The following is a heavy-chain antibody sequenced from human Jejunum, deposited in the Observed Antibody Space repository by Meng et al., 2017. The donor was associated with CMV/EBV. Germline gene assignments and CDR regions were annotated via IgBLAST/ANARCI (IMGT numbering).Heavy chain of an antibody. Sequence: GQLVESGGCLVQPGGSLRLSWAASGFTFSTYWMHWVRQEPGKGLLWVSRITTDGTTNYADSVKGRFSISRDNAKNTLYLQMNSLRAEDTGVYYCTGLDYWGQGTLVTVSS. CDR2: ITTDGTT. CDR1: GFTFSTYW. V-gene: IGHV3-74*01. J-gene: IGHJ4*02. CDR3: TGLDY.